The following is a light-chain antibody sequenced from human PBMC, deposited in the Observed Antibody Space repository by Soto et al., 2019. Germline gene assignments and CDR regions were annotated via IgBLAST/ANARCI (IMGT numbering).Light chain of an antibody. CDR1: SSDVGGYNY. Sequence: QSALTQPASVSGSPGQSITISCTGTSSDVGGYNYVSWYQQHPGKAPKLMIYEVXXXPXXXXXXXXXSKSGNTASLTISGXXAEDEAXXYCSSYTSSSTPYVVFGGGTKLTVL. V-gene: IGLV2-14*01. J-gene: IGLJ2*01. CDR2: EVX. CDR3: SSYTSSSTPYVV.